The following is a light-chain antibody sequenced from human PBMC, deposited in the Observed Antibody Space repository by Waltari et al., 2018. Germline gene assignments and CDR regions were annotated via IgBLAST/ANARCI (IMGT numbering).Light chain of an antibody. J-gene: IGLJ2*01. CDR2: DTS. Sequence: QAVVTQEPSLTVSPDGTVTPTCDPSTETVTCGRFPYCSQQKPGQVPRALIYDTSNRPSWTPARFSGSLRGGKAVLTLSGAQPEDEADYYCRLSYSGVRVFGGGTKLTVL. V-gene: IGLV7-46*01. CDR1: TETVTCGRF. CDR3: RLSYSGVRV.